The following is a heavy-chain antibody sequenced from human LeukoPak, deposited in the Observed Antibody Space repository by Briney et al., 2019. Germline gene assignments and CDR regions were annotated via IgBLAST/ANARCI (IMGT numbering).Heavy chain of an antibody. V-gene: IGHV3-23*01. Sequence: GGSLRLSCAASGFTFSTYAMSWVRQAPGKGLEWVSTLSGSGGSTYYADSVKGRFTISRDNSKNTLYLQMNSLRAEDTAVYYCARWDGYGDYWGQGTLVTVSS. CDR1: GFTFSTYA. D-gene: IGHD5-24*01. CDR2: LSGSGGST. J-gene: IGHJ4*02. CDR3: ARWDGYGDY.